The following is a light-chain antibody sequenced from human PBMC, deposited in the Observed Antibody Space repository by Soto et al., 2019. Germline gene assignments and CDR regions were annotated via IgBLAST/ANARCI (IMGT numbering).Light chain of an antibody. CDR1: QSVRNS. J-gene: IGKJ2*01. CDR2: DAS. CDR3: QQRDNWPPMYT. Sequence: EIVLTQSPATLSLFPGERATLSCRASQSVRNSVTWYQQKPGQPPRLLIYDASNRATGIPARFSGSGSGTDFTLTISSLEPEDFAVYYCQQRDNWPPMYTFGQGTKLEI. V-gene: IGKV3-11*01.